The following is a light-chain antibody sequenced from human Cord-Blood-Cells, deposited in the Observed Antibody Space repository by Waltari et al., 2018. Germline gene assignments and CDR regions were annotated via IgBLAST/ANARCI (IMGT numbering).Light chain of an antibody. Sequence: QSVLTQPPSVSEPPRQRVTISCSGSSSNIGNNAVNWYQHLPGKAPKLHIYYDDLLPSGVADRFSGSKSGTSASLAIIGLQSEDEADYYCAAWDDSLNGYVFGTGTKVTVL. CDR1: SSNIGNNA. J-gene: IGLJ1*01. CDR2: YDD. V-gene: IGLV1-36*01. CDR3: AAWDDSLNGYV.